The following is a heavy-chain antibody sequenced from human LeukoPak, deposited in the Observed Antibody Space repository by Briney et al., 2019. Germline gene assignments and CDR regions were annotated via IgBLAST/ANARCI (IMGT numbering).Heavy chain of an antibody. CDR3: ARQVFGDLHY. CDR1: GYTFTSYW. D-gene: IGHD4-17*01. J-gene: IGHJ4*02. CDR2: IYPGGSET. V-gene: IGHV5-51*01. Sequence: GESLKISCKGSGYTFTSYWIAWVRQMPGRGLEWMGIIYPGGSETRYSPSFQGQVTISADKSITTTYLQWSSLKASDTAMYFCARQVFGDLHYWGQGTLVTVSS.